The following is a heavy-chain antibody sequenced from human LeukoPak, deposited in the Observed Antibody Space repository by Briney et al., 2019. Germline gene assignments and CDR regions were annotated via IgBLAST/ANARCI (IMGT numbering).Heavy chain of an antibody. CDR1: GGSITGYY. V-gene: IGHV4-4*07. J-gene: IGHJ4*02. D-gene: IGHD3-3*01. Sequence: SSETLSLTCTVPGGSITGYYWSCIRQPAGKGLEWIGRIYPSGITNYNPSLKSRVTMSLDTSKNQFSLKVSSVTAADTAVYYCVRGRSGYYDYWGQGTLVTVSS. CDR2: IYPSGIT. CDR3: VRGRSGYYDY.